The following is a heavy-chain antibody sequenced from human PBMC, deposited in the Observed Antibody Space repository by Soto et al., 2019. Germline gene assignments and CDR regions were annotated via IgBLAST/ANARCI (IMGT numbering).Heavy chain of an antibody. CDR2: IDPNSAGK. Sequence: GASVKVSCKASGYIFSHYYIHWVPQAPGQGLEWMGWIDPNSAGKTYAQKFQGRVAMTRDTSISTAYMELSGLRSDDTAVYYCARGGEWDLRGYWGQGTLVSVSS. V-gene: IGHV1-2*02. D-gene: IGHD1-26*01. CDR3: ARGGEWDLRGY. J-gene: IGHJ1*01. CDR1: GYIFSHYY.